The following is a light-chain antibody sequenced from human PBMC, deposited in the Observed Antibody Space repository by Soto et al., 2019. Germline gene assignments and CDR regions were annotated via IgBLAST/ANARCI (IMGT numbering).Light chain of an antibody. V-gene: IGKV4-1*01. CDR1: QSVLYSSNNKNY. CDR3: QQYYSTPPT. CDR2: WAS. J-gene: IGKJ4*01. Sequence: DIVMTQSPDSLAVSLGERATINCKSSQSVLYSSNNKNYLAWYQQKPGQPPKLLIYWASTRESGVPDRFSGSGYGTDFTLTISSLQAEDVAIYYCQQYYSTPPTFGGGTKAEIK.